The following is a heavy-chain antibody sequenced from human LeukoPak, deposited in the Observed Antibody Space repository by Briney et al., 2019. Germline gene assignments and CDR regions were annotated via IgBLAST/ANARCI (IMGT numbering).Heavy chain of an antibody. V-gene: IGHV1-46*01. CDR1: GYTFTSYY. Sequence: ASVKVSCKASGYTFTSYYMHWVRQAPGQGLEWMGIINPSGGSTSYAQKFQGRVTMTRDMSTSTVYMELSSLRSEDTAVYYCARAVYSGTVGAAAFDIWGQGTMVTVSS. CDR2: INPSGGST. J-gene: IGHJ3*02. D-gene: IGHD1-26*01. CDR3: ARAVYSGTVGAAAFDI.